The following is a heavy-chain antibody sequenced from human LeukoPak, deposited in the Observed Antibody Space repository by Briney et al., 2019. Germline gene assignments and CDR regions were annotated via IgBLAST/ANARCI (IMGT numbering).Heavy chain of an antibody. Sequence: GGSLRLSCAASGFTFSSYAMSWVRQAPGKGLEWVSAISGSGGSTYYADSVKGRFTISRVNSKNTLYLQMNSLRAEDTAVYYCAKLVEEYYGSGSYLPFFDYWGQGTLVTVSS. J-gene: IGHJ4*02. CDR3: AKLVEEYYGSGSYLPFFDY. V-gene: IGHV3-23*01. CDR2: ISGSGGST. CDR1: GFTFSSYA. D-gene: IGHD3-10*01.